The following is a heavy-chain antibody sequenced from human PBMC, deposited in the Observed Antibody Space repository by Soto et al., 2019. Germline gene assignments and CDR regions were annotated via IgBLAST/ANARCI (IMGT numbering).Heavy chain of an antibody. CDR1: GGSISSGDYY. CDR3: ARAFTYTYYFDY. J-gene: IGHJ4*02. D-gene: IGHD3-3*02. Sequence: PSETLSLTCTVSGGSISSGDYYWSWIRQPPGKGLEWIGYIYYSGSTYYNPSLKSRVTISVGTSKNQFSLKLSSVTAADTAVYYCARAFTYTYYFDYWGQGTLVTVSS. V-gene: IGHV4-30-4*01. CDR2: IYYSGST.